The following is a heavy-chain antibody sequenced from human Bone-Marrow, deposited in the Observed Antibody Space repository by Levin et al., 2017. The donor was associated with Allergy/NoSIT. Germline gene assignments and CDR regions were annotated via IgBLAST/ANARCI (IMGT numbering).Heavy chain of an antibody. J-gene: IGHJ4*02. CDR1: GFTFSSYS. V-gene: IGHV3-21*01. Sequence: LSLTCAASGFTFSSYSMNWVRQAPGKGLEWVSSISSSSSYIYYADSVKGRFTISRDNAKNSLYLQMNSLRAEDTAVYYCARSSGYAVLIFDYWGQGTLVTVSS. CDR2: ISSSSSYI. CDR3: ARSSGYAVLIFDY. D-gene: IGHD5-12*01.